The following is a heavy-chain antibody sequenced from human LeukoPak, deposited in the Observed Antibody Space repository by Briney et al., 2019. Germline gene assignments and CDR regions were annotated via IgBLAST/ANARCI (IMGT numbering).Heavy chain of an antibody. Sequence: GGSLRLSCAASGFTFSSYSMNWVRQAPGKGLEWVSYISSSSSTIYYADSVKGRFTISRDNAKNSLYLQMNGLRAEDTAVYYCARDPAYCGGDCSWFGAFDIWGQGTMVTVSS. CDR2: ISSSSSTI. CDR3: ARDPAYCGGDCSWFGAFDI. V-gene: IGHV3-48*04. D-gene: IGHD2-21*01. J-gene: IGHJ3*02. CDR1: GFTFSSYS.